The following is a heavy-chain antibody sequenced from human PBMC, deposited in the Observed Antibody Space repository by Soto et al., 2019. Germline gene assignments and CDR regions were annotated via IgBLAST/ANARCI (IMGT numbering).Heavy chain of an antibody. CDR2: IYYSGST. V-gene: IGHV4-39*01. D-gene: IGHD6-19*01. CDR3: ARVKGLEGWYDYLDY. J-gene: IGHJ4*02. Sequence: SETLSLTCTVSGGSISSSSYYWGWIRQPPGKGLEWIGSIYYSGSTYYNPSLKSRVTISVDTSKNQFSLKLSSVTAADTAVYYCARVKGLEGWYDYLDYWGQGTLVTVSS. CDR1: GGSISSSSYY.